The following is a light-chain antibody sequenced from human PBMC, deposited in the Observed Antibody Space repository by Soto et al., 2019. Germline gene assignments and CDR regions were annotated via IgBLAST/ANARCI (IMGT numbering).Light chain of an antibody. J-gene: IGKJ5*01. CDR3: QQYGSSPLIT. V-gene: IGKV3-20*01. CDR1: QSVSSSY. Sequence: EIVLTQSPGTLYLSPGERATLSCRASQSVSSSYLAWYQQKPGQAPTLLIYGASSRATGIPDRFSGSGSGTAVPFTISRLEPEDFPVYYGQQYGSSPLITFGQGTRLEIK. CDR2: GAS.